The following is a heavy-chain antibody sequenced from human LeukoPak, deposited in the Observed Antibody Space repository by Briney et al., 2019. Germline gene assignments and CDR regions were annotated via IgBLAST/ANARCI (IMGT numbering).Heavy chain of an antibody. CDR2: INPNSGGT. Sequence: GASVKVSCKASGYTFTGYYMHWVRQAPGQGLEWMGWINPNSGGTNYAQKFQGRVTMTRDTSISTAYMELSRLRSDDTAVYHCARDLYYDFWSGYYYYYGMDVWGQGTTVTVSS. CDR1: GYTFTGYY. D-gene: IGHD3-3*01. V-gene: IGHV1-2*02. J-gene: IGHJ6*02. CDR3: ARDLYYDFWSGYYYYYGMDV.